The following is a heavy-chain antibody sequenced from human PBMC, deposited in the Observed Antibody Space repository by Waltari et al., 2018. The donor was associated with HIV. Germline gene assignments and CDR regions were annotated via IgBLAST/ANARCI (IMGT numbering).Heavy chain of an antibody. D-gene: IGHD3-3*01. J-gene: IGHJ4*02. CDR1: GFTFSSYT. Sequence: EVQLVESGGGLVKPGGSLRLSCAASGFTFSSYTMHWVRKAPGKGLGWVSASSSSSTYIYYADSVKGRFTIARDNAKNSLYLQMNRLIAGDTAVYHCARFTIFGVVTLYYFDYWGQGALVTVSS. V-gene: IGHV3-21*01. CDR2: SSSSSTYI. CDR3: ARFTIFGVVTLYYFDY.